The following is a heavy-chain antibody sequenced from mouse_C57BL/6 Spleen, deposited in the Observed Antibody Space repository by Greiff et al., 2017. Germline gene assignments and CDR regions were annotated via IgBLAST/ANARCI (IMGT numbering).Heavy chain of an antibody. CDR3: ERARQLRGGYYFDY. D-gene: IGHD3-2*02. CDR2: INYDGSSS. V-gene: IGHV5-16*01. Sequence: EVKVVESEGGLVQPGSSMKLSCTASGFTFSDYYMAWVRQVPEKGLEWVANINYDGSSSYSLDSLKIRFIISRANAKNILYLQKSSMKSEDTATYDCERARQLRGGYYFDYWGKGTTLTVSS. J-gene: IGHJ2*01. CDR1: GFTFSDYY.